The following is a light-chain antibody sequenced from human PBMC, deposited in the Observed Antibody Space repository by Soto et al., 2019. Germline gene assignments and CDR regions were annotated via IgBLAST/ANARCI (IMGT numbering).Light chain of an antibody. J-gene: IGKJ5*01. CDR2: DAS. CDR3: QQRSYPIT. Sequence: EIVLTQSPATLSLSPGERATLSCRASQSVKTFLLWYQHRPGQAPRVLIYDASHRATGIPVRFSGSGSESDFTLTISSLEPEDFAVYYCQQRSYPITFGQGTRLEIK. V-gene: IGKV3-11*01. CDR1: QSVKTF.